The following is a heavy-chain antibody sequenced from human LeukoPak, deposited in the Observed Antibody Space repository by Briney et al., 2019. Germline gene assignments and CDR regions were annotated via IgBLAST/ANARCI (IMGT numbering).Heavy chain of an antibody. Sequence: SVKVSCKASGGTFSSYTISWVRQAPGQGLEWMGRIIPILGIANYAQKFQGRVTITADKSTSTAYMELSSLRSEDTAVYYCARDPGYSSGWCPFDYWGQGTLVTVSS. J-gene: IGHJ4*02. D-gene: IGHD6-19*01. CDR1: GGTFSSYT. CDR3: ARDPGYSSGWCPFDY. CDR2: IIPILGIA. V-gene: IGHV1-69*04.